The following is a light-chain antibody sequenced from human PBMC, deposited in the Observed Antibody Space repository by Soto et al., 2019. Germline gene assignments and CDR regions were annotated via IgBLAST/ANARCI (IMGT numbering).Light chain of an antibody. J-gene: IGKJ2*01. CDR1: QSISSW. Sequence: DIQMTQSPSTLSASVGDRVTITCRASQSISSWLAWYQQKPGKAPKLLIYKASSLESGVPSRFSGSGSGTAFTLTISSLSLDDYANYYCLQYISLYTFGQGTNLEIK. CDR3: LQYISLYT. V-gene: IGKV1-5*03. CDR2: KAS.